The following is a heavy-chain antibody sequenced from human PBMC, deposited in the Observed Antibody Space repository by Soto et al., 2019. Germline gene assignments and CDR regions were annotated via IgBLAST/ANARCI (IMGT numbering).Heavy chain of an antibody. J-gene: IGHJ6*02. D-gene: IGHD3-3*01. CDR1: GGTFSSYT. CDR3: ATAFCGSCPVPYGMDV. Sequence: QVQLVQSGAEVKKPGSSVKVSCKASGGTFSSYTISWVRQAPGQGLEWMGRIIPILGIANYAQKFQGRVTITADKYTRTACVELSGLRSEETAGYYCATAFCGSCPVPYGMDVWGQGTTVTVSS. V-gene: IGHV1-69*02. CDR2: IIPILGIA.